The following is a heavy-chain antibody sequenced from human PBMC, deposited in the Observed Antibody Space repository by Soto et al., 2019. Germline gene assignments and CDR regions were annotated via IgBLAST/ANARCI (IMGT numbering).Heavy chain of an antibody. CDR2: IATYNSNK. V-gene: IGHV1-18*01. CDR3: ARVLRGVVNWFDP. J-gene: IGHJ5*02. Sequence: HLVQSGPEVTQPGASVTVSCKTSGDTFTNFGLSWVRQAPGQGLEWMGWIATYNSNKNYAQKLQGSLTLTTDTSTSTAYMELKSLGYDDTAVYYCARVLRGVVNWFDPWGQGNLVTVSS. D-gene: IGHD3-10*01. CDR1: GDTFTNFG.